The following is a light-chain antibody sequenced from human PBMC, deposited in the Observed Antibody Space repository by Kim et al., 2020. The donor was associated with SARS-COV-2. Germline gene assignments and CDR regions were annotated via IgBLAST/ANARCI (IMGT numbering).Light chain of an antibody. CDR2: GAF. J-gene: IGKJ2*01. V-gene: IGKV3-20*01. CDR1: QSVTHDY. Sequence: LSPGERATPSCRASQSVTHDYLAWYQQKPGRAPRLLIYGAFHRAGGIPDRFSGSRSGTDFTLTISRLEPEDFAVYYCQQYGSSPRTFGQGTKLEI. CDR3: QQYGSSPRT.